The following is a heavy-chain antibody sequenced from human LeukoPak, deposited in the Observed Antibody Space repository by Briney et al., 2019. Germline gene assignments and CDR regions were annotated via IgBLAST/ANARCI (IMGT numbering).Heavy chain of an antibody. D-gene: IGHD2-15*01. CDR2: IYSGGNT. CDR3: ARESWLYLDY. CDR1: GFTFSSYG. V-gene: IGHV3-53*01. Sequence: GGSLRLSCAASGFTFSSYGMHWVRQAPGKGLEWVSVIYSGGNTYYADSVKGRFTISRDNSKNTLYLQMNSLRAEDTAVYYCARESWLYLDYWGQGTLVTVSS. J-gene: IGHJ4*02.